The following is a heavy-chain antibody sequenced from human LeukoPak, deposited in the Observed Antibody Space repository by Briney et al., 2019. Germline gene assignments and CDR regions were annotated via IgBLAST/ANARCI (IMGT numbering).Heavy chain of an antibody. D-gene: IGHD3-10*01. CDR3: ARDRGVRGTMDY. CDR1: GGSISGYY. Sequence: SETLSLTCTVSGGSISGYYWSWIRQPPGKGLERIAYIYYSGSTNYNPSLKSRVTISVDTSKNLFSLKLSSVTAADTAVYYCARDRGVRGTMDYWGQGILVTVSS. J-gene: IGHJ4*02. CDR2: IYYSGST. V-gene: IGHV4-59*01.